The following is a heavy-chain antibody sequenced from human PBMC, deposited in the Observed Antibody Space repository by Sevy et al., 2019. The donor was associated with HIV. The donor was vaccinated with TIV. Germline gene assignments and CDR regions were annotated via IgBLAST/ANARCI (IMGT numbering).Heavy chain of an antibody. D-gene: IGHD2-2*01. CDR2: ISSSNNYI. CDR1: GFTFSSYS. Sequence: GGSLRLSCAASGFTFSSYSMNWVRQAPGKGLEWVSSISSSNNYIYYADSLKGRFTISRDNAKNSLYLQMNSLRAEDTAVYYCVREGVPAAIGFDYWGQGTLVTVSS. V-gene: IGHV3-21*01. J-gene: IGHJ4*02. CDR3: VREGVPAAIGFDY.